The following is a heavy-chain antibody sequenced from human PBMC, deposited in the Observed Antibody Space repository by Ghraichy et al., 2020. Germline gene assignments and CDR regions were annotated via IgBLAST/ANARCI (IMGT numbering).Heavy chain of an antibody. D-gene: IGHD5-18*01. V-gene: IGHV4-39*02. J-gene: IGHJ4*02. Sequence: SETLSLICTVSGDSITSSSYYWGWIRQPPGKGLEWIGNIFYTGKTYYNPYLKSRVTISVEKSTNHFSLSLNSVTAADTAVYYCARLNGYSYALKTQFDYWGPGTLVTVSS. CDR3: ARLNGYSYALKTQFDY. CDR1: GDSITSSSYY. CDR2: IFYTGKT.